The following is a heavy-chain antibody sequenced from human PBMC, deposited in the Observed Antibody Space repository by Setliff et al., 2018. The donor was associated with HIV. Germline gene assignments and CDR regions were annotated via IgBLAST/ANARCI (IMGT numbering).Heavy chain of an antibody. CDR2: IIPMFGTA. V-gene: IGHV1-69*13. J-gene: IGHJ4*02. CDR3: ALGYCSVGSCYSVDFDY. D-gene: IGHD2-15*01. Sequence: SVKVSCKASGGSFSSYAIGWVRQAPGQGLEWVGGIIPMFGTANYAQKFHGRVTITADESTNTAYMELSSLGSEDTAVYYCALGYCSVGSCYSVDFDYWGQGTLVTVSS. CDR1: GGSFSSYA.